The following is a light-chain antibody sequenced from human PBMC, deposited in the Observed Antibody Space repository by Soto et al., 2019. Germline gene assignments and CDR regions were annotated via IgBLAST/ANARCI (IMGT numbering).Light chain of an antibody. CDR3: QRYGSSPPFT. CDR1: QRISSRY. V-gene: IGKV3-20*01. CDR2: GAS. J-gene: IGKJ2*01. Sequence: EIVLTQSPGTLSLSPGERATLSCSASQRISSRYLAWYQQTPGQAPRLLISGASTRATGIPDRFSGSASGTDFTLTISRPEPEDFAVYFCQRYGSSPPFTFGRGTKVEI.